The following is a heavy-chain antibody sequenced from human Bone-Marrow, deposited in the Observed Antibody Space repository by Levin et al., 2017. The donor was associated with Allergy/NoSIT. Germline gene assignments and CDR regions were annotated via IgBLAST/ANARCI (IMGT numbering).Heavy chain of an antibody. Sequence: GESLKISCVASGFTFSSFSMHWVRQSPGTGLEWVAVTSFNGSSQYYMNSVKGRFTISRDNSKNTLYLEMNSLRPDDTAVYYCTRVRRSGVAGSYYYYLDVWGQGTAVAVSS. CDR1: GFTFSSFS. D-gene: IGHD3-3*01. CDR3: TRVRRSGVAGSYYYYLDV. V-gene: IGHV3-30-3*01. J-gene: IGHJ6*03. CDR2: TSFNGSSQ.